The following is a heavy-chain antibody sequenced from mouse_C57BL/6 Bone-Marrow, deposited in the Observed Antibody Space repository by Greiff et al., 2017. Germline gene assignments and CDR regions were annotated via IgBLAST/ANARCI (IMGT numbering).Heavy chain of an antibody. J-gene: IGHJ2*01. CDR1: GYTFTSYW. CDR2: IDPSDSET. CDR3: ARGGDGSGLIDY. Sequence: QVQLQQPGAELVRPGSSVKLSCKASGYTFTSYWMHWVKQRPIQGLEWIGNIDPSDSETHYNQKFKDKATLTVDKSSSTAYMQLSSLTSEDSAVYYCARGGDGSGLIDYWGQGTTLTVSS. V-gene: IGHV1-52*01. D-gene: IGHD3-2*02.